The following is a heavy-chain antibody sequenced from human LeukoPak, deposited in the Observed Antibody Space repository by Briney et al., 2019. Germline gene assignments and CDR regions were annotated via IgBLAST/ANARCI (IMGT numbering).Heavy chain of an antibody. D-gene: IGHD5-12*01. J-gene: IGHJ6*03. CDR2: ISSSSSYI. CDR1: GFTFSSYS. CDR3: ARDYSGYEIGYYYYYMDV. Sequence: GGSLRLSCAASGFTFSSYSMNWVRQAPGKGLEWVSSISSSSSYIYYADSVKGRFTISRDNAKNSLYLQMNSLRAEDTAVYYCARDYSGYEIGYYYYYMDVWGQGTLVTVSS. V-gene: IGHV3-21*04.